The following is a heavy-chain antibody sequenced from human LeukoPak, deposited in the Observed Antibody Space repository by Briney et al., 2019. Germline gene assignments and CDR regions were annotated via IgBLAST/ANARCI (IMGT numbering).Heavy chain of an antibody. CDR1: GFTFSSYS. Sequence: GGSLRLSCAASGFTFSSYSMNWVRQAPGKGLEWVSSISSSSSYIYYADSVKGRFTISRDNAKNSLYLQMNSLRAEDTAVYYCARDRWGYDILTGYYVPMSTEDYWGQGTLVTVSS. J-gene: IGHJ4*02. D-gene: IGHD3-9*01. V-gene: IGHV3-21*01. CDR3: ARDRWGYDILTGYYVPMSTEDY. CDR2: ISSSSSYI.